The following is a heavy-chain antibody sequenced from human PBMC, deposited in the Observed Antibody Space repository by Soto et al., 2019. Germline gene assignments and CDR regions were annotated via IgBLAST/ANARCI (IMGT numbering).Heavy chain of an antibody. CDR1: GGTFRSYA. J-gene: IGHJ6*02. Sequence: QVQLVQSGAEVKKPGSSVKVSCKASGGTFRSYAISWVRQAPGQGLEWMGGIIPIFGTANYAQKFQGRVTITADESTSTAYMELSSLRSEDTAVYYCAGAYPGSGSESYSYYGMDVWGQGTTVTVSS. CDR3: AGAYPGSGSESYSYYGMDV. V-gene: IGHV1-69*01. CDR2: IIPIFGTA. D-gene: IGHD3-10*01.